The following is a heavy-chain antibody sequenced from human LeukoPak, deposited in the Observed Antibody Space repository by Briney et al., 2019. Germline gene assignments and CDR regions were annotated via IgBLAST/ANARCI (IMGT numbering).Heavy chain of an antibody. Sequence: GGSLRLSCAASGFTFSSYGMHWVRQAPGKGLEWVAFIRYGSNKYYADSVKGRFTISRDNSKSTLYLQMNSLRAEDTAVYSCAKEVRSSSGWYSDYWGQGTLVTVSS. CDR1: GFTFSSYG. CDR3: AKEVRSSSGWYSDY. CDR2: IRYGSNK. V-gene: IGHV3-30*02. D-gene: IGHD6-19*01. J-gene: IGHJ4*02.